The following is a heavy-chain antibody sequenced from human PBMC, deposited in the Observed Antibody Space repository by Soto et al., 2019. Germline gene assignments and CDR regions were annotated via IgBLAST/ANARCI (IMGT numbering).Heavy chain of an antibody. CDR1: GGTFSSYT. D-gene: IGHD3-22*01. V-gene: IGHV1-69*04. Sequence: ASVKVSCKASGGTFSSYTISWVRQAPGQGLEWMGRIIPILGIANYAQKFQGRVTITADKSTSTAYMELSSLRSEDTAVYYCARDTREWYYDSSGPVVWGQGTTVTVSS. J-gene: IGHJ6*02. CDR2: IIPILGIA. CDR3: ARDTREWYYDSSGPVV.